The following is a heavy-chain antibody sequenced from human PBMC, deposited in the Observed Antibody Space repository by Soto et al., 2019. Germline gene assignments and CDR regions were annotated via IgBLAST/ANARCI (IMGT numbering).Heavy chain of an antibody. CDR1: GFTFSSYA. Sequence: QVQLVESGGGVVQPGRSLRLSCAASGFTFSSYAMHWVRQAPGKGLEWVAVISYDGSNKYYADSVKGRFTISRDNSKKTLYLQMNSLGAEDTAVYYCARDYVGAHEWYFDYWGQGTLVTVSS. D-gene: IGHD1-26*01. V-gene: IGHV3-30-3*01. J-gene: IGHJ4*02. CDR2: ISYDGSNK. CDR3: ARDYVGAHEWYFDY.